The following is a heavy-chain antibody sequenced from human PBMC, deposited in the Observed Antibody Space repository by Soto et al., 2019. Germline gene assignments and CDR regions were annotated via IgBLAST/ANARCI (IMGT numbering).Heavy chain of an antibody. J-gene: IGHJ4*02. CDR2: ISYDGSNK. D-gene: IGHD3-22*01. V-gene: IGHV3-30-3*01. Sequence: QVQLVESGGGVVQPGRSLRLSCAASGFTFSSYAMHWVRQAPGKGLEWVAVISYDGSNKYYADSVKGRFTISRDNSKNMLYLQMNSLRAEDTAVYYCASNEDYDHWGQGTLVTVSS. CDR3: ASNEDYDH. CDR1: GFTFSSYA.